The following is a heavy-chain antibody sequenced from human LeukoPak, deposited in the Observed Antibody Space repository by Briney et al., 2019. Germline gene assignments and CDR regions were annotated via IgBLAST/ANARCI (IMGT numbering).Heavy chain of an antibody. CDR2: IYTSGGT. D-gene: IGHD2-2*02. CDR1: VGSISSGGYF. J-gene: IGHJ1*01. CDR3: ATYCSHTSCHTGGGFQH. V-gene: IGHV4-61*02. Sequence: SQTLSLTCTVSVGSISSGGYFWSWIRQPAGKGLEWIGRIYTSGGTNYNPSLNSRVTVSIDTSTNQFSLRLTSVTAADTAVYYCATYCSHTSCHTGGGFQHWGQGTLVTVSS.